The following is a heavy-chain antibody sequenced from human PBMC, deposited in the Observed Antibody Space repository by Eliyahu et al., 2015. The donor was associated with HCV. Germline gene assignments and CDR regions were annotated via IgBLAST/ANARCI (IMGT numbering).Heavy chain of an antibody. CDR3: ASGGGGIAVTGTGGWFDP. V-gene: IGHV4-59*01. Sequence: QVQLQESGPGLVKPSETLSLTCTVSGGXITTYYWSWIRQPPGKGLEWIGYIHYSGSTNYNPSLKSRVTISIDTSKNQFSLSLTSVTAADTAVYYCASGGGGIAVTGTGGWFDPWGQGTLVTVNS. CDR2: IHYSGST. CDR1: GGXITTYY. D-gene: IGHD6-19*01. J-gene: IGHJ5*02.